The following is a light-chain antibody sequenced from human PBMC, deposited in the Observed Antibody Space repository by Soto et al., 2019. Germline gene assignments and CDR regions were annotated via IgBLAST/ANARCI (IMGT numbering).Light chain of an antibody. J-gene: IGLJ2*01. CDR2: DVT. CDR1: SSDIGIYNF. CDR3: TSYTNTNTLV. Sequence: QSALTQPASVSASPGQSITISCTGTSSDIGIYNFVSWYQQHPGKAPKLLVYDVTNRPSGVSNRFSGSKSGSTASLTISGLQAEDEAEYYCTSYTNTNTLVFGGGTKLTVL. V-gene: IGLV2-14*03.